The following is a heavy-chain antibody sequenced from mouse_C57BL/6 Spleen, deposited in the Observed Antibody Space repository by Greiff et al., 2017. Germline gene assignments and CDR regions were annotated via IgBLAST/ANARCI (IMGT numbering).Heavy chain of an antibody. CDR3: TTTGFRYSIYPAWFAY. J-gene: IGHJ3*01. D-gene: IGHD2-5*01. Sequence: EVQLQQSGAELVRPGASVKLSCTASGFNIKDDYMHWVKQRPEQGLEWIGWIDPENGDTEYASKFQGKATITADTSSNTAYLQLSSLTSEDTAVYYCTTTGFRYSIYPAWFAYWGQGTLVTVSA. CDR1: GFNIKDDY. V-gene: IGHV14-4*01. CDR2: IDPENGDT.